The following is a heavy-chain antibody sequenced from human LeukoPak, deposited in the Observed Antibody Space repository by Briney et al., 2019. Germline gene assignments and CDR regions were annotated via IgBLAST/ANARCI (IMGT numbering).Heavy chain of an antibody. Sequence: ASVKVSCKASGYTFTGYYMHWVRQAPGQGLEWMGWINPNSGGTNYAQEFQGRVTMTRDTSISTAYMELSRLRSDDTAVYYCASGGDDYGDYLGYWGQGTLVTVSS. J-gene: IGHJ4*02. D-gene: IGHD4-17*01. CDR3: ASGGDDYGDYLGY. CDR2: INPNSGGT. V-gene: IGHV1-2*02. CDR1: GYTFTGYY.